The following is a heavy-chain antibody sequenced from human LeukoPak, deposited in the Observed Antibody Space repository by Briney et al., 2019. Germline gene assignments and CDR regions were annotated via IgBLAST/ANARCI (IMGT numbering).Heavy chain of an antibody. J-gene: IGHJ3*02. Sequence: PGGSLRLSCSASGFSFSSYTMTWVRQAPGKGLEWVSYISSSSSTIYYADSVKGRFTISRDNAKNSLYLQMNSLRAEDTAVYYCARGGIVVASDAFDIWGQGAMVTVSS. V-gene: IGHV3-48*01. CDR2: ISSSSSTI. D-gene: IGHD3-22*01. CDR3: ARGGIVVASDAFDI. CDR1: GFSFSSYT.